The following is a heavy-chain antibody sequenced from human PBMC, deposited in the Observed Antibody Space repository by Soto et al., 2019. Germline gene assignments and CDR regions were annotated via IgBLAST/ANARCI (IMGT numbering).Heavy chain of an antibody. D-gene: IGHD3-3*01. CDR3: ARDQSSEFWNYYYYGMDV. J-gene: IGHJ6*02. CDR2: INAGNGNT. Sequence: ASVKVSCKASGYTFTSYAMHWVRQAPGQRLEWMGWINAGNGNTKYSQKFQGRVTITRDTSASTAYMELSSLRSEDTAVYYCARDQSSEFWNYYYYGMDVWGQGTTVTVSS. V-gene: IGHV1-3*01. CDR1: GYTFTSYA.